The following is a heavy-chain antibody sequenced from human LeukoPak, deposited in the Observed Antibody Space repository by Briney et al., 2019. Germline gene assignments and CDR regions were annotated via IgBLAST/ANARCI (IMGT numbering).Heavy chain of an antibody. J-gene: IGHJ4*02. CDR3: AKDTPGFGGDDFVH. CDR1: GFTFSNFA. D-gene: IGHD3-10*01. Sequence: PGGSLRLSCAASGFTFSNFAMHWVRQAPDKGLEWVAFTQTDGGNQFYADSVKGRFTISRDDSKNTLYLQMNSLRTEDTAVYYCAKDTPGFGGDDFVHWGQGTLVTVSS. CDR2: TQTDGGNQ. V-gene: IGHV3-30*02.